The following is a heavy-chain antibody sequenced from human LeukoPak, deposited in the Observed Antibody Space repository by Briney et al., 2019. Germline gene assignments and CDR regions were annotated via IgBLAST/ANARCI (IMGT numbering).Heavy chain of an antibody. J-gene: IGHJ4*02. Sequence: PGGSLRLSCAASGFTFSSYGMSWVRQAPGKGLEWASGLSGSGSNTYYADSVKGRLTISRDNSKNTLYLQMNGLRAEDTAIYYCARAVYTGGYGGFYFDYWGQGTLVTVSS. V-gene: IGHV3-23*01. CDR3: ARAVYTGGYGGFYFDY. CDR1: GFTFSSYG. CDR2: LSGSGSNT. D-gene: IGHD1-26*01.